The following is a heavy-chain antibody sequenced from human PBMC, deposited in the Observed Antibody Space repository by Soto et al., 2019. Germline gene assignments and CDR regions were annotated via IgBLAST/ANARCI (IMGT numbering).Heavy chain of an antibody. V-gene: IGHV3-48*02. D-gene: IGHD1-26*01. J-gene: IGHJ4*02. Sequence: EVQLVESGGGLVQPGGSLRLSCAASGFTFSTYSMNWVRQAPGKGLEWISYISSGNPTVYYADSVRGRFTISRDNAKNSLHLQMHSLRDDDTAVYYCARGGWEHDYWGQGTLVTVSS. CDR2: ISSGNPTV. CDR1: GFTFSTYS. CDR3: ARGGWEHDY.